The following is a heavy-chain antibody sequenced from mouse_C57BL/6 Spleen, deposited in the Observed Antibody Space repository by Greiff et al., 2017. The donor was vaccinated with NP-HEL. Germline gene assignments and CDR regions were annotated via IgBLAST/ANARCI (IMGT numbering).Heavy chain of an antibody. D-gene: IGHD1-1*01. CDR3: ARDYYGSSHFDY. J-gene: IGHJ2*01. CDR1: GFTFSDFY. Sequence: EVNVVESGGGLVQSGRSLRLSCATSGFTFSDFYMEWVRQAPGKGLEWIAASRNKANDYTTEYSASVKGRFIVSRDTSQSILYLKMNALRSEDTAIYYCARDYYGSSHFDYWGQGTTLTVSS. V-gene: IGHV7-1*01. CDR2: SRNKANDYTT.